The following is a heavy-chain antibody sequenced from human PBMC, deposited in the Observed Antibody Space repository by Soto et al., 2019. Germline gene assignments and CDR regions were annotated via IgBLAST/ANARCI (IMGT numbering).Heavy chain of an antibody. CDR2: INADNGNT. Sequence: QVQLVQSGAEVKKPGASVKVSCKASGYTFTSYAMHWVRQAPGQRLEWMGWINADNGNTKYSQKFQGRVTITRDTSASTVYMELSSLRSEDTAVYYCARVPFIIMVRGDPRYNWFDPWGQGTLVTVSS. CDR1: GYTFTSYA. D-gene: IGHD3-10*01. CDR3: ARVPFIIMVRGDPRYNWFDP. J-gene: IGHJ5*02. V-gene: IGHV1-3*01.